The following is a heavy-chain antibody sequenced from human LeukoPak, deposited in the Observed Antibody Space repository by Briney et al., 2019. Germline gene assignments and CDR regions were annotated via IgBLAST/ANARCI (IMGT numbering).Heavy chain of an antibody. D-gene: IGHD2-2*01. J-gene: IGHJ4*02. Sequence: ASVKVSCKASGYTFIGYYMHWVRQAPGQGLEWMGWINPNSGGTNYAQKFQGRVIMTRDTSISTAYMELSRLRSDDTAVYYCAREGCSSTSCAPFDYWGQGTLVTVSS. CDR2: INPNSGGT. V-gene: IGHV1-2*02. CDR1: GYTFIGYY. CDR3: AREGCSSTSCAPFDY.